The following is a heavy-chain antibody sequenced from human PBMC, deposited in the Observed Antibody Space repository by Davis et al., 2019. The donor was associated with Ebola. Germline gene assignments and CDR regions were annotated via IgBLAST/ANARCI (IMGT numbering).Heavy chain of an antibody. CDR2: IYTSGST. CDR3: ARRIRVIYYMDV. CDR1: GVSITTHY. D-gene: IGHD2-21*01. Sequence: PGGSLRLSCTVSGVSITTHYWSWIRQPPGKGLEWIGRIYTSGSTNYNPSLKSRVTMSVDTSKNQFSLKLSSVTAADTAVYYCARRIRVIYYMDVWGKGTTVTVSS. V-gene: IGHV4-4*07. J-gene: IGHJ6*03.